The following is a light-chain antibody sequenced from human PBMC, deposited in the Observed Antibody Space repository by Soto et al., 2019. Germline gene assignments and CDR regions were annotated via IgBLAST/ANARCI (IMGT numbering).Light chain of an antibody. CDR2: EGS. V-gene: IGLV2-23*01. CDR1: SSAVGSYNL. CDR3: CSYAGSRV. J-gene: IGLJ3*02. Sequence: QSALTQPASVSGSPGQSITISCTGTSSAVGSYNLVSWYQQHPGKAPKLMIYEGSKRPSGVSNRFSGSKSGNTASLTISGLQAEDEADYYCCSYAGSRVFGGGTKLTFL.